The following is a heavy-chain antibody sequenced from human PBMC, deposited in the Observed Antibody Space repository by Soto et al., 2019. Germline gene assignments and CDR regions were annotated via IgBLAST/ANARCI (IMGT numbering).Heavy chain of an antibody. D-gene: IGHD6-19*01. CDR2: IYSAGST. J-gene: IGHJ4*02. CDR3: ARDTVAVAGTDY. Sequence: EVQLVESGGGLVQPGGSLRLSCAASVTVSSNYMTWVRQAPGKGLECVSVIYSAGSTYYADSVKGRFTISRDNSRNTLYLQMNGLRVEDTAVYYCARDTVAVAGTDYWGQGTLVTVSS. CDR1: VTVSSNY. V-gene: IGHV3-66*01.